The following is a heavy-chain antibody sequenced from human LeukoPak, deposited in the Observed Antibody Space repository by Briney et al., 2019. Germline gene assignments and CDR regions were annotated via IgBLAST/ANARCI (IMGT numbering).Heavy chain of an antibody. V-gene: IGHV4-59*01. CDR1: GGSISSYY. CDR3: AGRLWRRDGYNLSAFDI. Sequence: NSSETLSLTCTVSGGSISSYYWNWIRQPPGKGLEWIGYIYYSGSTNYNPSLKSRVTISVGTSKNQFSLKLSSVTAADTAVYYCAGRLWRRDGYNLSAFDIWGQGTMVTVSS. D-gene: IGHD5-24*01. CDR2: IYYSGST. J-gene: IGHJ3*02.